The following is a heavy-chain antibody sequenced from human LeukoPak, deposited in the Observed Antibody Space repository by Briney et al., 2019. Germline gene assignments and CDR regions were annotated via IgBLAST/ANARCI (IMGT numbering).Heavy chain of an antibody. D-gene: IGHD6-19*01. CDR2: INHSGST. CDR1: GGSFSGYY. CDR3: AGLIAVADPLDY. J-gene: IGHJ4*02. V-gene: IGHV4-34*01. Sequence: SETLSLTCAVYGGSFSGYYWSWIRQPPGKGLEWIGEINHSGSTNYNPSLKSRVTISVDTSKNQFSLKLSSVTAADTAVYYRAGLIAVADPLDYWGQGTLVTVSS.